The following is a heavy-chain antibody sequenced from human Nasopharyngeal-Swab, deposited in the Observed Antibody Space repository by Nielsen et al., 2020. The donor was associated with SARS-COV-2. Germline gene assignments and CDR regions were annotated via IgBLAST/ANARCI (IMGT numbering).Heavy chain of an antibody. CDR1: GFIFSSYT. CDR3: ASEVGGSYRDFDY. V-gene: IGHV3-23*01. D-gene: IGHD3-16*02. Sequence: GALKISRVGSGFIFSSYTVHWVRQAPGKGLEWVSAISGGGSTFYAESVRGRFTVSRENFRKTLYLEMNSLRVEDTALYYCASEVGGSYRDFDYWGQGTLVTVSS. CDR2: ISGGGST. J-gene: IGHJ4*02.